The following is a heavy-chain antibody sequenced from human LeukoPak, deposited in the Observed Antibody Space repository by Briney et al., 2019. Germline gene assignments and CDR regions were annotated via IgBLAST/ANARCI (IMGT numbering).Heavy chain of an antibody. CDR1: GYTFTSYY. J-gene: IGHJ4*02. Sequence: ASVKVSCKASGYTFTSYYLHWVRQAPGQGLEWMGIISPSGGSTTYTQKFQGRVTMTRDTSTSTVYMELSSLRSEDTAVYYCAREPPSHFYFDFWGQGTLVTVSS. CDR2: ISPSGGST. D-gene: IGHD3-3*02. CDR3: AREPPSHFYFDF. V-gene: IGHV1-46*01.